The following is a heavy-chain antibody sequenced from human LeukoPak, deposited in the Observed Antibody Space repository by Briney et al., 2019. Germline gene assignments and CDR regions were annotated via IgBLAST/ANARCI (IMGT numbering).Heavy chain of an antibody. J-gene: IGHJ4*02. D-gene: IGHD2-21*01. Sequence: SETLSLTCTVSGGSISSYYWSWIRQPAGKGLEWIGRIYTSGSTNYNPSLKSRVTMSVDTSKNQFSLKLSSVTAADTAVHYCARGVIAIGWVAYYFDYWGQGTLVTVSS. CDR1: GGSISSYY. CDR2: IYTSGST. CDR3: ARGVIAIGWVAYYFDY. V-gene: IGHV4-4*07.